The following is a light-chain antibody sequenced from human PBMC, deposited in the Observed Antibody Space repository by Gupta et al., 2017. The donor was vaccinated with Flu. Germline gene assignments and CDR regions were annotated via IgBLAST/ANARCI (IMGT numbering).Light chain of an antibody. CDR1: QSVSSY. J-gene: IGKJ1*01. V-gene: IGKV3-11*01. CDR2: DAS. Sequence: DTLLLQSPATLSLSLGERATLSCRASQSVSSYLAWYQQKPGQAPRLLIYDASNRATGIPARFSGSGSGTDFTLTISSLEPEEFAVYYCQQRSNWPRTFGQGTKVEIK. CDR3: QQRSNWPRT.